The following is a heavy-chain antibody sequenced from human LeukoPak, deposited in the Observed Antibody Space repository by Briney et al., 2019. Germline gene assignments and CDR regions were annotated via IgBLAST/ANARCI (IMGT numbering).Heavy chain of an antibody. J-gene: IGHJ4*02. CDR1: GYSISSGYY. D-gene: IGHD2/OR15-2a*01. Sequence: SETLSLTCAVSGYSISSGYYWGWIRQPPGKGLEWIGSMYHSGSTYYNPSLESRVTMSVDTSKNQFSLKLSSVTAADTAVYYCARDAVILDYWGQGTLVTFSS. V-gene: IGHV4-38-2*02. CDR3: ARDAVILDY. CDR2: MYHSGST.